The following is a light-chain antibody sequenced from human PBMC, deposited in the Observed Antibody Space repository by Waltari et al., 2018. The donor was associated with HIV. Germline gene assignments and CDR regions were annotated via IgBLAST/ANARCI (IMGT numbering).Light chain of an antibody. V-gene: IGKV3-15*01. J-gene: IGKJ1*01. Sequence: VMTQSPATVSVSPGDGATLSCRASQSIHNNLVWYQKRPGQAPRLLIYDASTRATGIPARFSGSGSGTEFTLTINNLQSEDSAIYYCQQYNNWPRTFGQGTKVEIK. CDR1: QSIHNN. CDR2: DAS. CDR3: QQYNNWPRT.